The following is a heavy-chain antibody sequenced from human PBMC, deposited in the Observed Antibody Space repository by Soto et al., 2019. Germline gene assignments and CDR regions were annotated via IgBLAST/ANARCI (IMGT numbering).Heavy chain of an antibody. Sequence: QVQLVESGGGVVQPGRSLRLSCAASGFTFSSYAMHWVRQAPGKGLEWVAVISYDGSNKYYADSVKGRFTISRDNSKNPLYLQMNSLRAEDTAVYYCASTPYYYYGMDVWGQGTTVTVSS. J-gene: IGHJ6*02. CDR2: ISYDGSNK. V-gene: IGHV3-30-3*01. CDR1: GFTFSSYA. CDR3: ASTPYYYYGMDV.